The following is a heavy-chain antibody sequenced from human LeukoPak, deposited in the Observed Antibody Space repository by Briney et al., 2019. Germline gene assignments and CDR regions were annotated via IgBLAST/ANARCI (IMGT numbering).Heavy chain of an antibody. CDR1: GYTFIDYY. V-gene: IGHV1-2*06. D-gene: IGHD6-19*01. CDR2: INVKSGAT. Sequence: GSVKVSCKASGYTFIDYYFNWVRQAPGQGPEWMGRINVKSGATDYAQKFQGRVTVTRDTSISTAYMELSSLRSDDTAVYYCARVGRESSTGWLDYWGQGTLVTVSS. J-gene: IGHJ4*02. CDR3: ARVGRESSTGWLDY.